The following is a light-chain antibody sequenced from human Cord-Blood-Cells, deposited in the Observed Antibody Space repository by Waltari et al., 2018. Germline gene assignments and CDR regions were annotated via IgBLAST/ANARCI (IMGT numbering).Light chain of an antibody. J-gene: IGLJ2*01. V-gene: IGLV2-11*01. Sequence: QSALPQPRSVSGSPGQSVTISCTGTSSDVGGYNYFSWYQQHPGKAPNLMIYDVSKRPSGVPDRFSGSKSGNTASLTISGLQAEDEADYYCCSYAGSYTRVFGGGTKLTVL. CDR2: DVS. CDR3: CSYAGSYTRV. CDR1: SSDVGGYNY.